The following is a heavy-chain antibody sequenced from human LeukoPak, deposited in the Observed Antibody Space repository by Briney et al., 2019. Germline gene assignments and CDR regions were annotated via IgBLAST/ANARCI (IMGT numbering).Heavy chain of an antibody. V-gene: IGHV1-18*01. Sequence: GASVKVSCKASGYTFTSYGISWVRQAPGQGLEWMGWISAYNGNTNYAQKLQGRVTMTTDTSTSTAYMELRSLRSDDTTVYYCARGDGGEQQLVLGYWGQGTLVTVSS. CDR2: ISAYNGNT. J-gene: IGHJ4*02. D-gene: IGHD6-13*01. CDR3: ARGDGGEQQLVLGY. CDR1: GYTFTSYG.